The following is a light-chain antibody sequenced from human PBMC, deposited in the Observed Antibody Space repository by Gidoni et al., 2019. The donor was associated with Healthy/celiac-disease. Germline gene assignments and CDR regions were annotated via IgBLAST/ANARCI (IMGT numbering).Light chain of an antibody. Sequence: SHVLTQPPSVSVAPGKTARITCGGNNIGSKSVHWYQQKPGQAPVLVIYYDSDRPSGIPERFSGSNSGNTATLTISRVEAGDEADYYCQVWDSSSDHRVVFGGGTKLTVL. J-gene: IGLJ2*01. V-gene: IGLV3-21*04. CDR3: QVWDSSSDHRVV. CDR2: YDS. CDR1: NIGSKS.